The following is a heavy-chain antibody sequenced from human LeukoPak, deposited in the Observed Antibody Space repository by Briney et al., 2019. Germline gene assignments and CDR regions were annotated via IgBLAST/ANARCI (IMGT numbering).Heavy chain of an antibody. CDR1: GGSISSSSYY. Sequence: SEALSLTCTVSGGSISSSSYYWGWIRQPPGKGLEWIGSIYYSGSTYYNPSLKSRVTISVNTSKNQFSLKLSSVTAADTAVYYCARQQSAGAFDYWGQGTLVTVSS. D-gene: IGHD3-10*01. CDR2: IYYSGST. J-gene: IGHJ4*02. V-gene: IGHV4-39*01. CDR3: ARQQSAGAFDY.